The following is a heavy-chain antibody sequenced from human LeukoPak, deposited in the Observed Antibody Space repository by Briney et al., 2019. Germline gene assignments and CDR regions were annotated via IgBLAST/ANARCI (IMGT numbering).Heavy chain of an antibody. CDR1: GSTFSSYS. CDR3: ARGTRLGELSLYTY. J-gene: IGHJ4*02. CDR2: ISSSSSYI. D-gene: IGHD3-16*02. Sequence: GGSLRLSCAASGSTFSSYSMNWVRQAPEKGLEWVSSISSSSSYIYYADSVKGRFTISRDNAKNSLYLQMNSLRAEDTAVYYCARGTRLGELSLYTYWGQGTLVTVSS. V-gene: IGHV3-21*01.